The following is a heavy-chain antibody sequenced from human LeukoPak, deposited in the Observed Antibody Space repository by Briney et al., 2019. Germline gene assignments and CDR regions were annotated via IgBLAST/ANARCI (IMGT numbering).Heavy chain of an antibody. J-gene: IGHJ4*02. V-gene: IGHV3-66*01. D-gene: IGHD6-25*01. CDR3: ASLRPTSRRYFDY. CDR2: IYSGGST. Sequence: HTGGSLRLSCAASGFTVSYNYMSWVRQAPGKGLKWASIIYSGGSTYYADSVRGRFTISRDNSKNTLYLQMNSLRAEDTAVYYCASLRPTSRRYFDYWGQGTLVTVSS. CDR1: GFTVSYNY.